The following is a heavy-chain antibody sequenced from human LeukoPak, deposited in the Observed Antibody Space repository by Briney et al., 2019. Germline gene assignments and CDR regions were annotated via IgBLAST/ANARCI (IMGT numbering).Heavy chain of an antibody. CDR2: ISSSGSTI. CDR3: ARSRLYRSSGYSYGY. CDR1: GFTFSNYY. D-gene: IGHD5-18*01. V-gene: IGHV3-11*01. J-gene: IGHJ4*02. Sequence: PGGSLRLSCAASGFTFSNYYMSWIRQAPGKGLEWVSYISSSGSTIYYADSVKGRFTISRDNAKNSLYLQMNSLRAEDTAVYYCARSRLYRSSGYSYGYWGQGTLVTVSS.